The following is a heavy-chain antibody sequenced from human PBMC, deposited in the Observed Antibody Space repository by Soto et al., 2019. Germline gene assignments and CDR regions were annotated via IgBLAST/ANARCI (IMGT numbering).Heavy chain of an antibody. CDR1: GFTFSSYG. V-gene: IGHV3-30*03. D-gene: IGHD2-8*02. CDR2: ISHDGSTK. CDR3: TGEVASGY. Sequence: QVQLVESGGGVVQPGRSLRLSCAASGFTFSSYGMHWVRQAPGKGLEWVAVISHDGSTKYYADSVKGRFTISRDNSRNTLSLEMNGLRGDDMAVYYCTGEVASGYWGQGTLVTVSS. J-gene: IGHJ4*02.